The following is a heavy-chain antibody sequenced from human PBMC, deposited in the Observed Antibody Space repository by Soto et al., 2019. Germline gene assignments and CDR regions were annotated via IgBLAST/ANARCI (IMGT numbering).Heavy chain of an antibody. D-gene: IGHD2-2*01. J-gene: IGHJ4*01. CDR1: GFSFSIYA. V-gene: IGHV3-23*01. CDR2: IRNSGGST. Sequence: GGSLRLSCAASGFSFSIYAMNWVRQAPGKGLEWVSGIRNSGGSTDYADSVKGRFTISRDNSKNMLYLQMSSLRVEDTAVYYCAKDAGVVPAATFDSWGEGTQVTVS. CDR3: AKDAGVVPAATFDS.